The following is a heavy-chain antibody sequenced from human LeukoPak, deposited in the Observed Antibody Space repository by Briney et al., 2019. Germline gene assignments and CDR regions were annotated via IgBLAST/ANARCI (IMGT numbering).Heavy chain of an antibody. D-gene: IGHD6-19*01. J-gene: IGHJ4*02. CDR3: ARGRYSSGCYFGY. CDR1: GFIFSDYY. Sequence: PGGSLRLSCAAFGFIFSDYYMDWVRQAPGKGLEWVGRSRNKANSYTTEYAASVKGRFTISRDDSKNSVDLQMNSLKPEDTAVYYCARGRYSSGCYFGYWGQGILVTVSS. V-gene: IGHV3-72*01. CDR2: SRNKANSYTT.